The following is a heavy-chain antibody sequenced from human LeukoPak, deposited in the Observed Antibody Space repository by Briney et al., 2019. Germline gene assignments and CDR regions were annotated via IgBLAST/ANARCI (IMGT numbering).Heavy chain of an antibody. CDR2: ISHSGYT. CDR1: GDSMRGHY. D-gene: IGHD4-23*01. V-gene: IGHV4-59*11. CDR3: ARGRNDHGGMFFDS. Sequence: SETLSLTCTVSGDSMRGHYWSWIRQAPGRGLEWIGFISHSGYTSYSPSLKSRVAISVDTSKRQFSLRLSSVTATDTAVYYCARGRNDHGGMFFDSWAREPWSPSPQ. J-gene: IGHJ4*02.